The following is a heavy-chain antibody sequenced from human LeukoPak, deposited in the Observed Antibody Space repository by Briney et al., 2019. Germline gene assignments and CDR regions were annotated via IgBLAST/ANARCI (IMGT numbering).Heavy chain of an antibody. CDR2: ISSSGSTI. V-gene: IGHV3-48*04. J-gene: IGHJ6*03. CDR3: ARLSAYYYGSFFYYYMDV. Sequence: GGSLRLSCAASGFTFSNAWMNWVRQAPGKGLEWVSYISSSGSTIYYADSVKGRFTISRDNAKNSLYLQMNSLRAEDTALYYCARLSAYYYGSFFYYYMDVWGKGTTVTVSS. CDR1: GFTFSNAW. D-gene: IGHD3-10*01.